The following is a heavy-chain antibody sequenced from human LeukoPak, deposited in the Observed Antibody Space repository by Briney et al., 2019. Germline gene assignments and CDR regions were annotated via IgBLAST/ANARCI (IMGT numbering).Heavy chain of an antibody. CDR3: ARHEPVITLSSYYYGMDV. V-gene: IGHV3-21*01. CDR2: ISSSSTYI. J-gene: IGHJ6*02. Sequence: PGGSLRLSCAASGFTFSSYSMNWVRQAPGKGLEWVSSISSSSTYIYYADSVKGRFTISRDNAKNSLYLQMNSLRAEDTAVYYCARHEPVITLSSYYYGMDVWGPGTTVTVSS. D-gene: IGHD1-14*01. CDR1: GFTFSSYS.